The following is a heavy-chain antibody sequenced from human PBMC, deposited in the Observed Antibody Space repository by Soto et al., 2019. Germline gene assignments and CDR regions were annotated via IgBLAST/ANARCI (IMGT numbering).Heavy chain of an antibody. CDR1: GASVSSNSAG. Sequence: QTPSLTCLIYGASVSSNSAGWIWCRQSPSRGLEWLGRTYYKSKWNNDYALSVKSRITINPDTSKNQFSLHLYSVTPEDTAVYYCTGITWFRGMDVWGQGTPVTVSS. CDR2: TYYKSKWNN. V-gene: IGHV6-1*01. CDR3: TGITWFRGMDV. D-gene: IGHD3-10*01. J-gene: IGHJ6*02.